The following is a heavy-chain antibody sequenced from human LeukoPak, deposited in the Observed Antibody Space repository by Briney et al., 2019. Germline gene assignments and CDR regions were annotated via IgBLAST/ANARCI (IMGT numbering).Heavy chain of an antibody. CDR1: GYSFTSYW. Sequence: PGESLKISCKGSGYSFTSYWISWVRQMPGKGLEWMGRIDPSDSYTNYSPSFQGHVTISADKSISTAYLQWSSLQASDTAMYYCARLMTGSKSWFEPWGQGTPVTVSS. CDR2: IDPSDSYT. CDR3: ARLMTGSKSWFEP. D-gene: IGHD1-1*01. V-gene: IGHV5-10-1*01. J-gene: IGHJ5*02.